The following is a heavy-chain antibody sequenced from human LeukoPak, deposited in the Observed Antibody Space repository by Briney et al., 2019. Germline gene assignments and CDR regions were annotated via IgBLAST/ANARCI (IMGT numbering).Heavy chain of an antibody. J-gene: IGHJ4*02. D-gene: IGHD3-10*01. V-gene: IGHV4-34*01. CDR1: GGSISSYS. CDR3: ARGRSYYGSGSLFDY. Sequence: PSETLSLTCTVSGGSISSYSWTWIRQPPGKGLEWIGEINHSGSTNYNPSLKSRVTISVDTSKNQFSLKLSSVTAADTAVYYCARGRSYYGSGSLFDYWGQGTLVTVSS. CDR2: INHSGST.